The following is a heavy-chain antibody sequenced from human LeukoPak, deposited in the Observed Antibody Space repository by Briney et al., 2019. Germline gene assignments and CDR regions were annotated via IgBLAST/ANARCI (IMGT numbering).Heavy chain of an antibody. D-gene: IGHD2-2*01. CDR3: ARGYCSSTSCSPPIP. Sequence: GRSLRLSCAASGFTFSTYAMHWVRQAPGKGLEWVAVISYDGSNKYYADSVKGRFTISRDNSKNTLYLQMNSLRGGDTAVYYCARGYCSSTSCSPPIPWGQGTLVTVSS. CDR1: GFTFSTYA. J-gene: IGHJ5*02. V-gene: IGHV3-30-3*01. CDR2: ISYDGSNK.